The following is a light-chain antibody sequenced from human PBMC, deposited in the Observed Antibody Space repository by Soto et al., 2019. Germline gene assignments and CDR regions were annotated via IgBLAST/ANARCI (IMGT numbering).Light chain of an antibody. V-gene: IGLV2-14*01. CDR2: EES. J-gene: IGLJ1*01. CDR3: SSYTSSSIDYV. Sequence: QSALTQPASVSGSPGQSITISCTGTSSDVGGYNYVSWYQQHPGKAPKLMIYEESNRPSGVSNRFSGSKSGNTASLTISGLQAEDEADYYCSSYTSSSIDYVFGTGTKVTVL. CDR1: SSDVGGYNY.